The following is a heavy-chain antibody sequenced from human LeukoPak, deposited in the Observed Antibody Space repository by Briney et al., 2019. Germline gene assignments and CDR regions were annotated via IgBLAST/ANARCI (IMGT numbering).Heavy chain of an antibody. J-gene: IGHJ4*02. D-gene: IGHD1-26*01. Sequence: GGSLRLSCAASGFAVGSNYMSWVRQAPGKGLEWVSVIYSGGSTHYAETVEGRFIISRDKSKNTLYLQMNSLRVEDTAVYYCARDPYSGSYPYDDWGQGTLVTVSS. V-gene: IGHV3-66*01. CDR1: GFAVGSNY. CDR3: ARDPYSGSYPYDD. CDR2: IYSGGST.